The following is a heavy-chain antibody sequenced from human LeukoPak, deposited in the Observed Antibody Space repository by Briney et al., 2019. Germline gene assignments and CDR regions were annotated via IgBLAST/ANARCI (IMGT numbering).Heavy chain of an antibody. Sequence: GGSLRLSCAASGFTFSSYAMSWVRQAPGKGLEWVSGISGSGGNTYYVDSVKGRFTISRDNSRNTLYLQMNNLRAEDTAVYYCAKDLGLSVGTTPFDFWGQGTLVTVSS. D-gene: IGHD1-26*01. V-gene: IGHV3-23*01. CDR1: GFTFSSYA. J-gene: IGHJ4*02. CDR2: ISGSGGNT. CDR3: AKDLGLSVGTTPFDF.